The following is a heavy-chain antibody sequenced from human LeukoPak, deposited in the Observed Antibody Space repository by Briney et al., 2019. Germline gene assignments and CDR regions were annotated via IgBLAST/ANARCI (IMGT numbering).Heavy chain of an antibody. Sequence: KTSETLSLTCTVSGGSISSYYWSWIRQPAGKGLEWIGSIYRSGSTNYNPSLKSRVTISVDTSENQSSLKVTSVTAADTAVYYCARGDCSSTICYSPMDVWGKGTTVTVSS. CDR3: ARGDCSSTICYSPMDV. J-gene: IGHJ6*03. D-gene: IGHD2-2*01. CDR1: GGSISSYY. V-gene: IGHV4-4*07. CDR2: IYRSGST.